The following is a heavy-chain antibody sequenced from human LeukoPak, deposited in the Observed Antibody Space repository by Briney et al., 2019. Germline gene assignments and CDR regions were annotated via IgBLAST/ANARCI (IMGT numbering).Heavy chain of an antibody. CDR2: INPSGGST. CDR1: GYTFTSYY. V-gene: IGHV1-46*01. D-gene: IGHD3-3*01. J-gene: IGHJ4*02. Sequence: ASVKVSCKASGYTFTSYYMHWVRQAPGQGLEWMGIINPSGGSTNYAQKFQGRVTITTDESTSTAYMELSSLRSEDTAVYYCARGRFFSYYFDYWGQGTLVTVSS. CDR3: ARGRFFSYYFDY.